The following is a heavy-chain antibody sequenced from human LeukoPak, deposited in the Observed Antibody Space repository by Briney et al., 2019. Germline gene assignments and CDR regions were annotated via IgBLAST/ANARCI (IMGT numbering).Heavy chain of an antibody. CDR1: GFTFSSYA. CDR2: ISCSGGSI. J-gene: IGHJ4*02. Sequence: PGGSLRLSCAASGFTFSSYAMRWVRQAPGKGLEWVSAISCSGGSIYYADSVKGRFTISRDNSKNTLYLQMNSLRAEDTAVYYCAKALLTYSSSSDYWGQGTLVTVSS. V-gene: IGHV3-23*01. CDR3: AKALLTYSSSSDY. D-gene: IGHD6-6*01.